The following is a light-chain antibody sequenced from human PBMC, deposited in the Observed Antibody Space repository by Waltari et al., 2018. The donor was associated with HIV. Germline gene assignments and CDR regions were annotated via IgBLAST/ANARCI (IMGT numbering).Light chain of an antibody. J-gene: IGKJ1*01. CDR2: AAS. Sequence: DIQMTQSPSSLSASVGDRVTITCRASPGISNYLAWYQQKPGKVPKLLIYAASTLQSGAPSRFSGSGSGTDFTLTISSLQPEDVATDYCQKYNSAPWTFGQGTKVEIK. CDR1: PGISNY. CDR3: QKYNSAPWT. V-gene: IGKV1-27*01.